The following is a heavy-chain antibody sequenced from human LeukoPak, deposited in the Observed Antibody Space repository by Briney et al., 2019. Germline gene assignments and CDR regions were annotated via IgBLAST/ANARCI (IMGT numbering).Heavy chain of an antibody. CDR2: VSYSGTT. D-gene: IGHD5-18*01. Sequence: SETLSLTCTVSGGSISSYYWTWIRQPPGKGLEWIGYVSYSGTTKYNPSLKSRVTMSVDMSKNRLSLRLTSVTAADTAVYYCARSGSSYDSAVYWNFDLWGRGTLVTVSS. V-gene: IGHV4-59*01. CDR3: ARSGSSYDSAVYWNFDL. J-gene: IGHJ2*01. CDR1: GGSISSYY.